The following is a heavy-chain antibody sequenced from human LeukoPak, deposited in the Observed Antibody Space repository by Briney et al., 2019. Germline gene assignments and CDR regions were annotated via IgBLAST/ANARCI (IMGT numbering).Heavy chain of an antibody. V-gene: IGHV4-59*11. J-gene: IGHJ6*03. D-gene: IGHD6-13*01. CDR1: GGSISSHY. CDR3: ASSSSWTPNYYYYYYMDV. CDR2: IYYSGST. Sequence: SETLSLTCTVSGGSISSHYWSWIRQPPGKGLEWIGYIYYSGSTNYNPSLKSRVTISVDTSKNQFSLKLSSVTAADTAVYYCASSSSWTPNYYYYYYMDVWGKGTTVTVSS.